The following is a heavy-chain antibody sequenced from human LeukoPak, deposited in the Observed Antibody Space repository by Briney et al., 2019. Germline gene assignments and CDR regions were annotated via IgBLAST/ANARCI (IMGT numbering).Heavy chain of an antibody. Sequence: PSETLSLTCAVYGGSFSGYYWSWVRQPPGKGLEWIGEINHSGSTNYNPSLKSRVTISVDMSKNQFSLKLSSVTAADTAVYYCARQWELPNWFDPWGQGTLVTVSS. D-gene: IGHD1-26*01. V-gene: IGHV4-34*01. CDR2: INHSGST. CDR1: GGSFSGYY. CDR3: ARQWELPNWFDP. J-gene: IGHJ5*02.